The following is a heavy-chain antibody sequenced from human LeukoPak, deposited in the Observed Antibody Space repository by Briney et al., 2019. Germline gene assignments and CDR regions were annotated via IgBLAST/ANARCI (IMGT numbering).Heavy chain of an antibody. CDR1: GYTFTGYS. D-gene: IGHD1-26*01. J-gene: IGHJ4*02. CDR2: INPNSGGT. Sequence: GASVKVSCKASGYTFTGYSMHWVRQAPGQGLEWMGQINPNSGGTNYAQKFQGRVTMTGDTSISTAYMELSSLRSDDTAVYYCTRESGSYHGNDYWGQGTLVTVSS. CDR3: TRESGSYHGNDY. V-gene: IGHV1-2*06.